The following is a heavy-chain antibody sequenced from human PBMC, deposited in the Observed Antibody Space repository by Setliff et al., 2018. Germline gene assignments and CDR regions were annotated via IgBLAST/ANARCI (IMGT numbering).Heavy chain of an antibody. J-gene: IGHJ4*02. Sequence: PGESLKISCRGSGYTFTNYWIAWVRQMPGKGLEWMGIIYPGDSDARYSPSFQGQVTISADKSISTAYLQWSSLKASDTAIYYCGSGFYDRSGYYSPVDHWGQGTVVTVSS. D-gene: IGHD3-22*01. V-gene: IGHV5-51*01. CDR3: GSGFYDRSGYYSPVDH. CDR2: IYPGDSDA. CDR1: GYTFTNYW.